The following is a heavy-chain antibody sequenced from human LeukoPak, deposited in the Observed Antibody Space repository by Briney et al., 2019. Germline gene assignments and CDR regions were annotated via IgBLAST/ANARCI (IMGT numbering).Heavy chain of an antibody. V-gene: IGHV3-30*18. Sequence: PGGSLRLSCAASGFTFSSYGMHWVRQAPAKGLEWVAAISYDGSDKYYADSVKGRFIISKDNSRNTLSLQMNSLRAEDTAVFFCAKDLRYCSGTSCYEASGMDVWGQGTTVTVSS. J-gene: IGHJ6*02. D-gene: IGHD2-2*01. CDR1: GFTFSSYG. CDR2: ISYDGSDK. CDR3: AKDLRYCSGTSCYEASGMDV.